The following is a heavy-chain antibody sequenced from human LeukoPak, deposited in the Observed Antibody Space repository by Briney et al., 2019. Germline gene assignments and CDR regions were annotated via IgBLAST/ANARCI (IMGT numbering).Heavy chain of an antibody. CDR2: ISAYNGNT. CDR3: ARRKCGGDCFHNWFDP. V-gene: IGHV1-18*01. CDR1: GYTFTSYG. Sequence: ASVKVSCKASGYTFTSYGISWVRRAPGQGLEWMGWISAYNGNTNYAQKLQGRVTMTTDTSTSTAYMELRSLRSDDTAVYYCARRKCGGDCFHNWFDPWGQGTLVTVSS. J-gene: IGHJ5*02. D-gene: IGHD2-21*02.